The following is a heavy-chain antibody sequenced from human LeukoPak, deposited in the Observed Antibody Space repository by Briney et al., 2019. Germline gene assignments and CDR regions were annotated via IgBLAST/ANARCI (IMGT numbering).Heavy chain of an antibody. CDR1: GFTFSSYR. D-gene: IGHD4-17*01. CDR2: TSSSSSYI. CDR3: ARRGPYGDYQLH. J-gene: IGHJ4*02. Sequence: GGSLRLSCAASGFTFSSYRMNWVRQAPGKGLEWVSSTSSSSSYIYYADSVKGRFTISRDNAKNSLYLQMNSLRAEDTAVYYCARRGPYGDYQLHWGQGTLVTVSS. V-gene: IGHV3-21*01.